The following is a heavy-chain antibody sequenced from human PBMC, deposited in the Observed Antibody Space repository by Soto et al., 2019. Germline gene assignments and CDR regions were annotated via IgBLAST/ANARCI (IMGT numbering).Heavy chain of an antibody. CDR1: GGSISSGGYS. D-gene: IGHD4-17*01. Sequence: QLQLQESGSGLVKPSQTLSLTCAVSGGSISSGGYSWSWIRQPPGKGLEWIGYIYHSGSTYYNPYLKSRATISLHTSKKQFSLKLSSVTAAETAVYYCARGMTTVTTLDYWGQGTLVTVSS. J-gene: IGHJ4*02. CDR3: ARGMTTVTTLDY. CDR2: IYHSGST. V-gene: IGHV4-30-2*01.